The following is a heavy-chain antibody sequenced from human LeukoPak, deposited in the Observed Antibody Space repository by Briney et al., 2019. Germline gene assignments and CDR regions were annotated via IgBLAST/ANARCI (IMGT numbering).Heavy chain of an antibody. J-gene: IGHJ4*02. CDR2: IYYTGST. CDR1: GGSISSYY. D-gene: IGHD4-17*01. Sequence: SETLSLTCTVSGGSISSYYWSWIRQPPGKGLEWIGYIYYTGSTNYNPSLKSRVTISLDTSKNQFSLRLSSVTAADTAVYYCARDRFGDMTTVTTGDYWGQGTLVTVSS. CDR3: ARDRFGDMTTVTTGDY. V-gene: IGHV4-59*12.